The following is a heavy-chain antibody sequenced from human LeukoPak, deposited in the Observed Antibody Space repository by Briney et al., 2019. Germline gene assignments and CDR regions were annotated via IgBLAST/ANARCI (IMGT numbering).Heavy chain of an antibody. CDR2: IYYSGST. Sequence: PSETLSLTCTVSGGSISSGGYYWSWIRQHPRKGLEWIGYIYYSGSTYYNPSLKSRVTISVDTSKNQFSLKLSSVTAADTAVYYCARVRGNYEHDAFDIWGQGTMVTVSS. CDR1: GGSISSGGYY. J-gene: IGHJ3*02. V-gene: IGHV4-31*03. CDR3: ARVRGNYEHDAFDI. D-gene: IGHD1-7*01.